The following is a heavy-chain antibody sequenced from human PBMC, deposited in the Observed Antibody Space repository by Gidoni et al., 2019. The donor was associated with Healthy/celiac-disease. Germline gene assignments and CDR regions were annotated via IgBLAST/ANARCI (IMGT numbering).Heavy chain of an antibody. D-gene: IGHD3-3*01. Sequence: EVQLVESGGGLVQPGGSLRLSCSASGFPFSSYWMSWGRQAPGKGREWVANIKQDGSEKYYVDSGKGRFTISRDNAKNSLYLQMNSLRAEDTAVYYCARVFDFWSGIDAFDIWGQGTMVTVSS. V-gene: IGHV3-7*01. CDR3: ARVFDFWSGIDAFDI. J-gene: IGHJ3*02. CDR2: IKQDGSEK. CDR1: GFPFSSYW.